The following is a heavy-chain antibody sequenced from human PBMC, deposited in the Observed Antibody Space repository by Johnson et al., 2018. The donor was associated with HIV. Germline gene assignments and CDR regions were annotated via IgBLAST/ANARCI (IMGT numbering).Heavy chain of an antibody. CDR1: GFTFDDYA. D-gene: IGHD3-22*01. V-gene: IGHV3-9*01. Sequence: VQLVESGGGLAQPGRSLRLSCAASGFTFDDYAMHWVRQAPGKGLEWVSGISWNSGTIAYADSVKGRFTISRDNAKNSLYLQMNSLRAEDTAVYYCARVSDSDSNWGQGTMVTVSS. J-gene: IGHJ3*01. CDR2: ISWNSGTI. CDR3: ARVSDSDSN.